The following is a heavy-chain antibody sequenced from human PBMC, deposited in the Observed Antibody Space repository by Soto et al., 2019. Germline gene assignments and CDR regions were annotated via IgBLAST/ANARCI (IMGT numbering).Heavy chain of an antibody. Sequence: QVPLVQSGAEVKKPGASVKVSCKASGYTFTGYGISWVRQAPGQGLEWIGWISAYNGNTNYAQKLQGRVTMTTDTSTSTAYMELRSLRSDDTAVYYCARLDALGYSSGWYLFDYWGQGTLVTVSS. CDR2: ISAYNGNT. J-gene: IGHJ4*02. D-gene: IGHD6-19*01. CDR3: ARLDALGYSSGWYLFDY. V-gene: IGHV1-18*01. CDR1: GYTFTGYG.